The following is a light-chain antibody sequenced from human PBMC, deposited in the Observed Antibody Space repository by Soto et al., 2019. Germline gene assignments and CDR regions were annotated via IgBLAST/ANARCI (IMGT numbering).Light chain of an antibody. CDR1: QSVSSN. CDR2: GAS. J-gene: IGKJ1*01. V-gene: IGKV3-15*01. Sequence: EIVMTQSPATLSVSPGERATLSCRASQSVSSNLAWYQQKPGQAPRLLIYGASTRATGIPVRFTGSGAGTDFTLTISSLQPEDFAVYFCHQDINLPWTFGQGTKVDI. CDR3: HQDINLPWT.